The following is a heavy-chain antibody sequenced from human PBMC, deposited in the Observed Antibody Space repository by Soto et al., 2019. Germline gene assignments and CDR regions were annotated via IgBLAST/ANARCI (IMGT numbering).Heavy chain of an antibody. J-gene: IGHJ1*01. CDR1: DESVTSPGNY. V-gene: IGHV4-31*11. CDR2: ISSGGSP. CDR3: TLNHCAGGGCSDRDY. D-gene: IGHD2-8*02. Sequence: VQLQESGPGLVKPSQTLSLTCDVSDESVTSPGNYWNWIRQRPDTGLEWVGYISSGGSPFYNPSLRSRVSISLATSKNVISLTLRSVTAADTAVYYCTLNHCAGGGCSDRDYWGRGTRVTVSS.